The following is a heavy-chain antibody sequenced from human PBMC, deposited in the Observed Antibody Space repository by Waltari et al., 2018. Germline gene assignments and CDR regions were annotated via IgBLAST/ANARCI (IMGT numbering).Heavy chain of an antibody. CDR1: GGSISSSSYY. V-gene: IGHV4-39*07. J-gene: IGHJ4*02. D-gene: IGHD3-3*01. CDR2: IYYSGST. CDR3: ARDPYYDFWSGYYAFDY. Sequence: QLQLQESGPGLVKPSETLSLTCTVSGGSISSSSYYWGWIRQPPGKGLEWIGSIYYSGSTYYNPSLKSRVTISVDTSKNQFSLKLSSVTAADTAVYYCARDPYYDFWSGYYAFDYWGQGTLVTVSS.